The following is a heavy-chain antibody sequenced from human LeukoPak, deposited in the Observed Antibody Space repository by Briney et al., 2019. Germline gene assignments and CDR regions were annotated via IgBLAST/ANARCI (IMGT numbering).Heavy chain of an antibody. CDR3: ARLPGSYSTYFDY. CDR1: GYSITSYW. J-gene: IGHJ4*02. V-gene: IGHV5-51*01. CDR2: MYPGDSET. D-gene: IGHD1-26*01. Sequence: GESLKISCKGSGYSITSYWIGWVRQMPGKGLEWMGIMYPGDSETRYSPSFQGQVTMSADKSISTAYLQWSSLKASDTAMYYCARLPGSYSTYFDYWGQGTLVTVSS.